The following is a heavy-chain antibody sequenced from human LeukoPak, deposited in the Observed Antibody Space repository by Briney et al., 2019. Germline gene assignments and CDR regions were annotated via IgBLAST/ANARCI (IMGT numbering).Heavy chain of an antibody. J-gene: IGHJ5*02. CDR3: AKDLMRDLWFGES. CDR1: GFTFSDYY. V-gene: IGHV3-11*04. Sequence: GGSLRLSCAASGFTFSDYYMSWIRQAPGKGPEWVSYISSSGSTIYYADSVKGRFTISRDDSENTLYLQMNSLRPEDTAVYYCAKDLMRDLWFGESWGQGTLATVSS. D-gene: IGHD3-10*01. CDR2: ISSSGSTI.